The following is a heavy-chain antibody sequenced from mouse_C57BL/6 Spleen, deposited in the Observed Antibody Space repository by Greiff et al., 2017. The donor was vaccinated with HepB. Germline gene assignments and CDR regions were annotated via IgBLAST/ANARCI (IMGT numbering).Heavy chain of an antibody. D-gene: IGHD1-1*01. J-gene: IGHJ1*03. CDR2: IYPRSGNT. V-gene: IGHV1-81*01. CDR3: AREGVTTVEAHWYFDV. Sequence: QVQLQQSGAELARPGASVKLSCKASGYTFTSYGISWVKQRPGQGLEWIGEIYPRSGNTYYNEKFKGKATLTADKSSSTAYMELRSLTSEDSAVYFCAREGVTTVEAHWYFDVWGTGTTVTVSS. CDR1: GYTFTSYG.